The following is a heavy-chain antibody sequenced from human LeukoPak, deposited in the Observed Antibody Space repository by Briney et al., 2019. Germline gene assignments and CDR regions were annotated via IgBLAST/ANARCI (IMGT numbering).Heavy chain of an antibody. CDR2: IGTAGDT. V-gene: IGHV3-13*01. J-gene: IGHJ2*01. CDR3: ARATSRFGELSLGWYFDL. CDR1: GFTFSNYD. Sequence: GGSLRLSCAASGFTFSNYDMHWVRHATGKGLEWVSAIGTAGDTYYPGSVKGRFAISRENAKNSFYLQMNSLRAGDTAVYYCARATSRFGELSLGWYFDLWGRGTLVTVSS. D-gene: IGHD3-10*01.